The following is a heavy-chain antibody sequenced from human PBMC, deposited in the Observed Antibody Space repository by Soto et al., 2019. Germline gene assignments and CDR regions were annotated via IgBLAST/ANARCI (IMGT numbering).Heavy chain of an antibody. V-gene: IGHV3-30*18. Sequence: SLRLSCRTSGLTFRTYLMSWVRQAPGKGLEWVAVISYDGSNKYYADSVKGRFTISRDNSKNTLYLQMNSLRTEDTAVYYCAKDRYKWNYEDYFDYWGQGTLVTVSS. CDR3: AKDRYKWNYEDYFDY. D-gene: IGHD1-7*01. CDR2: ISYDGSNK. J-gene: IGHJ4*02. CDR1: GLTFRTYL.